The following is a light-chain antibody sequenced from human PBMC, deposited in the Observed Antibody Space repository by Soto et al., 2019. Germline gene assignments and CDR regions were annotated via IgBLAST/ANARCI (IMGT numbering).Light chain of an antibody. CDR1: SSDVGGYNY. V-gene: IGLV2-8*01. Sequence: QSALTQPPSASGSPGQSVTISCTGTSSDVGGYNYVSWYQQHPGKAPKLMIYEVSKRPSGVPDRFSGSKSGNTASLTVSGLQAEEEADYCCRSSAGSNTVVFGGGTKLTVL. CDR3: RSSAGSNTVV. J-gene: IGLJ2*01. CDR2: EVS.